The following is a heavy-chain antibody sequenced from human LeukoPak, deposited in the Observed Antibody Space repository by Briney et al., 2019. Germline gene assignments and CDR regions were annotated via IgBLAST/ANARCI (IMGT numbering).Heavy chain of an antibody. CDR3: ARKADLLRFLEWSKVGYYFDY. D-gene: IGHD3-3*01. V-gene: IGHV3-30-3*01. CDR2: ISYDGNNQ. Sequence: GGSLRLSCAGSGFTFNIYGIHWVRQAPGKGLEWVAVISYDGNNQYYTDSVRGRFTISRDTSNNTLYLQMNSLRVDDTAVYYCARKADLLRFLEWSKVGYYFDYWGQGTLVTVSS. J-gene: IGHJ4*02. CDR1: GFTFNIYG.